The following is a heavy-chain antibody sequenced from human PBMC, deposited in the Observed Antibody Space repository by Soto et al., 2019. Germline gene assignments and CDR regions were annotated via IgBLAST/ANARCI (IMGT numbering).Heavy chain of an antibody. CDR1: GFTFSSSG. Sequence: EGQLLQSGGGLVQPGESLRLSCAASGFTFSSSGMSWVRQAPGKGLEWVSSISIRGDYRYYADSVKGRFTISRDNSKNTLYLQMSSLTAEDTALYYCANHGGFDLLGQGTMVAVSS. J-gene: IGHJ3*01. D-gene: IGHD4-17*01. CDR2: ISIRGDYR. V-gene: IGHV3-23*01. CDR3: ANHGGFDL.